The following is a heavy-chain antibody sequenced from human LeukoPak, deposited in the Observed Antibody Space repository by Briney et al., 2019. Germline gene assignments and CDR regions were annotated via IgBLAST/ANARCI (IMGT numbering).Heavy chain of an antibody. Sequence: GGSLRLSCAASGFTFSSYAMSWVRQAPGKGLEWVSAISGSGGSTYYADSVKGRFTISRDNSKNSLYLQMNSLRAEDTAVYYCARVSKWSVYNWFDPWGQGTLVTVSS. CDR1: GFTFSSYA. CDR2: ISGSGGST. D-gene: IGHD3-3*01. CDR3: ARVSKWSVYNWFDP. J-gene: IGHJ5*02. V-gene: IGHV3-23*01.